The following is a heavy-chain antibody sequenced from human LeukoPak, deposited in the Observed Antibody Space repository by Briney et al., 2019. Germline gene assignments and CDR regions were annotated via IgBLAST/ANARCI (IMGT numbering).Heavy chain of an antibody. V-gene: IGHV1-69*05. CDR3: ARENRYYYDSSGYAQH. Sequence: SVKVSCKASGGTFSSYAISWVRQAPGQGLGWMGGIIPIFGTANYAQKFQGRVTITTDESTSTAYMELSSLRSEDTAVYYCARENRYYYDSSGYAQHWGQGTLVTVSS. D-gene: IGHD3-22*01. J-gene: IGHJ1*01. CDR1: GGTFSSYA. CDR2: IIPIFGTA.